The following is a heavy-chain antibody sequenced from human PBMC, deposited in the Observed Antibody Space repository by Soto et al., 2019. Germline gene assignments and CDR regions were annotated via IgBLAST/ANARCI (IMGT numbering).Heavy chain of an antibody. V-gene: IGHV4-4*07. J-gene: IGHJ5*02. CDR3: ARDILCSSTSCYGLFAP. CDR1: GGSISSYY. Sequence: SETLSLTCTVSGGSISSYYWSWIRQPAGKGLEWIGRIYTSGSTNYNPSLKSRVTMSVDTSKNQFSLKLSSVTAADTAVYYCARDILCSSTSCYGLFAPWGQGTLVTVSS. D-gene: IGHD2-2*01. CDR2: IYTSGST.